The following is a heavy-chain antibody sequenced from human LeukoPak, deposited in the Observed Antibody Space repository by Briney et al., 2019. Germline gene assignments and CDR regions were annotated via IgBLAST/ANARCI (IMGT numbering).Heavy chain of an antibody. Sequence: SSETLSLTCNVSGGSISSGGSRWSWIRQHPGKGLEWIGYIYYSGSTYYNPSLESRLTMSVDTSKNQFSLHLTSVTAADTAVYYCARYYYDSSGYYYTPYYYYGMDVWGQGTTVTVSS. J-gene: IGHJ6*02. V-gene: IGHV4-31*03. CDR2: IYYSGST. CDR3: ARYYYDSSGYYYTPYYYYGMDV. CDR1: GGSISSGGSR. D-gene: IGHD3-22*01.